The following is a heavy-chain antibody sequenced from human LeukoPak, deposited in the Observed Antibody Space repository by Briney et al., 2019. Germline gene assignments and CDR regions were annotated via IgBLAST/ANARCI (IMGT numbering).Heavy chain of an antibody. CDR1: GYTFTSYG. J-gene: IGHJ4*02. D-gene: IGHD3-16*01. CDR2: ISAYNGNT. CDR3: AREEEGGTFDY. V-gene: IGHV1-18*01. Sequence: GASVKVSCKASGYTFTSYGISWVRQAPGQGLEWMGWISAYNGNTNYAQKFQGRVTMTRDTSTSTVYMELSGLRSEDTAVYYCAREEEGGTFDYWGQGTLVTVSS.